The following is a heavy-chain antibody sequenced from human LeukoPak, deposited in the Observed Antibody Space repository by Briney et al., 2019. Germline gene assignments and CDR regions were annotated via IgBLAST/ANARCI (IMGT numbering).Heavy chain of an antibody. CDR2: VSKSGST. CDR3: ARVGDSATYFDY. Sequence: SETLSLTCTVSGGSITSHFWTWIRQAPGKGLEWLGYVSKSGSTNYNPSLQSRITISLDTSKNQFSLKLSSVTAADTAVYYCARVGDSATYFDYWGQGTLVTVSS. J-gene: IGHJ4*02. D-gene: IGHD2-21*02. CDR1: GGSITSHF. V-gene: IGHV4-59*11.